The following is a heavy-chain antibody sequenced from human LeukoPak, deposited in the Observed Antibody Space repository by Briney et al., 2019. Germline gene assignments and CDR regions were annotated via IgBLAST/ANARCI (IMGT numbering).Heavy chain of an antibody. CDR1: GLSVGTSALG. V-gene: IGHV2-5*02. CDR3: AHRRDSSAYFLH. J-gene: IGHJ1*01. CDR2: IYWDDNK. Sequence: ESGPTLVKPTQTRTLTCTFSGLSVGTSALGVGWIRQPPEKALEWLAIIYWDDNKRYSPSLKSRLTITKDTSKNQVVLTMTNMDPVDTATYYCAHRRDSSAYFLHWGQGTLVTVSS. D-gene: IGHD3-22*01.